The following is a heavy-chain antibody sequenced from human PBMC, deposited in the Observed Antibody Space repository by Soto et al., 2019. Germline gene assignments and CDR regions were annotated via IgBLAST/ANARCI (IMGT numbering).Heavy chain of an antibody. Sequence: SETLSLTCTVSGGSITNYYWTWIRQTPGKGLEWIGYVYYTGSTNYNPSLKSRVHISIDTSKNEFYLNLTSVTAADTAVYFCARDFERSAIGPWGQGTSVTVSS. CDR2: VYYTGST. D-gene: IGHD3-9*01. J-gene: IGHJ5*02. V-gene: IGHV4-59*12. CDR1: GGSITNYY. CDR3: ARDFERSAIGP.